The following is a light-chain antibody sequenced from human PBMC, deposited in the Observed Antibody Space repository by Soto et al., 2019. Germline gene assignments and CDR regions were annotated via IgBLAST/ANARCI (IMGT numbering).Light chain of an antibody. CDR3: LQDQDDSWT. CDR1: RDIGSD. V-gene: IGKV1-6*01. J-gene: IGKJ1*01. CDR2: AAS. Sequence: ATQMTQSPSSLSAAVGDRITITCRASRDIGSDLIWYQQKPGKAPTLLIYAASNLQIGVPSRFRGSRSGTKLTLTDSSLQPEDFXTYHPLQDQDDSWTLGQGTKVDIK.